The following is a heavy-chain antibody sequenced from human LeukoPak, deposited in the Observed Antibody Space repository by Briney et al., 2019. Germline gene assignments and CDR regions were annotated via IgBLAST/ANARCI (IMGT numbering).Heavy chain of an antibody. CDR2: ISYDGSNK. V-gene: IGHV3-30*18. D-gene: IGHD3-10*01. Sequence: PGGSLRLSCAASGFTFSSYGMHWVRQAPGKGLEWVAVISYDGSNKYYADSVKGRFTISRENSKNTLYLQMNSLRAEDTAVYYCAKDLYYYGSGSLIMGHYYYGMDVWGKGTTVTVSS. CDR1: GFTFSSYG. CDR3: AKDLYYYGSGSLIMGHYYYGMDV. J-gene: IGHJ6*04.